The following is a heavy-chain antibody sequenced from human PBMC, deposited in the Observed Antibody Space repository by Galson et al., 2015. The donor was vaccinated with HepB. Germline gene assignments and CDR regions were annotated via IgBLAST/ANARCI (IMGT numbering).Heavy chain of an antibody. CDR2: ITWKSGIK. CDR3: AKGHNYYDSSGIHS. CDR1: EFKFDDFA. D-gene: IGHD3-22*01. J-gene: IGHJ4*02. Sequence: SLRLSCAASEFKFDDFAMHWVRQVPGKGLEWVSGITWKSGIKGYADSVKGRFTISRDNGDNSLYLQMNSLRPDDTAFYYCAKGHNYYDSSGIHSWGRGTLVTVFS. V-gene: IGHV3-9*01.